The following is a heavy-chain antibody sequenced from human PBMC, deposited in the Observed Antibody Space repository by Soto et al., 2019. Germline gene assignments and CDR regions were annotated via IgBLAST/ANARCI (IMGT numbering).Heavy chain of an antibody. J-gene: IGHJ5*02. Sequence: GGPLRVSCPASELPFSASGMKWVRQAPGKGLEWVAIIWPDGSKEYYADSVKGRFTITRDNSKNMIFLQMDSLRAEDTAVYYCARDKGTTCLDTWGQGNMVTVSS. V-gene: IGHV3-33*01. D-gene: IGHD1-26*01. CDR3: ARDKGTTCLDT. CDR1: ELPFSASG. CDR2: IWPDGSKE.